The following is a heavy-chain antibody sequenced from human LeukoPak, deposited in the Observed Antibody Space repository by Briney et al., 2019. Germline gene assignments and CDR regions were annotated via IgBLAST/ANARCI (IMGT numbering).Heavy chain of an antibody. Sequence: SETLSLTCSVSGGSISSYYLSWIRQPPGKGLEWIGYIYYSGSTNYNPSLKSRVTISVDTSKNQFSLKLSSVTAADTAVYYCARASSAYPRYWGQGTLVTVSS. CDR1: GGSISSYY. CDR3: ARASSAYPRY. CDR2: IYYSGST. V-gene: IGHV4-59*01. D-gene: IGHD3-16*01. J-gene: IGHJ4*02.